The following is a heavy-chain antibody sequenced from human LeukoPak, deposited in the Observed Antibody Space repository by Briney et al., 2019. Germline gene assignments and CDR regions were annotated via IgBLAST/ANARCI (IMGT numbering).Heavy chain of an antibody. CDR3: ARTYYYDSSGRDYYYYYGMDV. D-gene: IGHD3-22*01. CDR1: GFTLSDHY. V-gene: IGHV3-21*01. Sequence: GGSLRLSCAASGFTLSDHYMDWVRQAPGKGLEWVSSISSSSSYIYYADSVKGRFTISRDNAKNSLYLQMNSLRAEDTAVYYCARTYYYDSSGRDYYYYYGMDVWGQGTTVTVSS. J-gene: IGHJ6*02. CDR2: ISSSSSYI.